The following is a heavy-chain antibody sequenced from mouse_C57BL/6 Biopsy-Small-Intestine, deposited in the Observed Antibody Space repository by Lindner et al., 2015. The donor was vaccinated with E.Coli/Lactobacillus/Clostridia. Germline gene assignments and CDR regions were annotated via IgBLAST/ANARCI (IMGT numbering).Heavy chain of an antibody. V-gene: IGHV9-2-1*01. CDR3: ARDGWTYGATDFDY. D-gene: IGHD1-1*02. CDR1: GYTFTQYS. Sequence: VKVSCKAFGYTFTQYSMNWLRQAPGQGPEWMGWIDTKTGNPTYAQGFTGRFVFSLDTAVSTAYLQISSLKADDTAVYYCARDGWTYGATDFDYWGQGTLVTVSS. J-gene: IGHJ4*01. CDR2: IDTKTGNP.